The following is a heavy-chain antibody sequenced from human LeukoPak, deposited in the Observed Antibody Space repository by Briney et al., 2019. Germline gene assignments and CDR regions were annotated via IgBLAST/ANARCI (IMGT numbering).Heavy chain of an antibody. V-gene: IGHV3-33*06. CDR2: IWYDGSNK. Sequence: GGSLRLSCAASGFTFSSYGMHWVRQAPGKGLGWVAVIWYDGSNKYYADSVKGRFTISRDNSKNTLYLQMYSLRAEDTAVYYCAKVRDGYTRYYFDYWGQGTLVTVSS. CDR3: AKVRDGYTRYYFDY. D-gene: IGHD5-24*01. CDR1: GFTFSSYG. J-gene: IGHJ4*02.